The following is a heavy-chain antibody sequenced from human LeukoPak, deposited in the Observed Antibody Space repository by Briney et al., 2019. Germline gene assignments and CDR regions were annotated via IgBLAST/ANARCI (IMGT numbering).Heavy chain of an antibody. D-gene: IGHD7-27*01. V-gene: IGHV3-21*01. Sequence: PGGSLRLSCAASGFTFSSYSMNWVRQAPGKGLEWVSSISSSSSYIYYADSVKGRFTISRDNAKNSLYLQMNSLRAEDTAVYYCARDLNWGTYFDYWGQGTLVTVSS. CDR3: ARDLNWGTYFDY. CDR1: GFTFSSYS. CDR2: ISSSSSYI. J-gene: IGHJ4*02.